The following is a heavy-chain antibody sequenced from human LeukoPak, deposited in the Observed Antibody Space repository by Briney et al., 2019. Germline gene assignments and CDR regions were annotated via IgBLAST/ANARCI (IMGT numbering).Heavy chain of an antibody. CDR2: IYYSGST. Sequence: PSETLSLTCTVSGGSISSYYWSWIRQPPGKGLEWIGYIYYSGSTNYNPSLKSRVTISVDTSKNQFSLKLSSVTAADTAVYYCARDLPSHALDPWGQGTLVTVSS. CDR3: ARDLPSHALDP. V-gene: IGHV4-59*01. CDR1: GGSISSYY. J-gene: IGHJ5*02.